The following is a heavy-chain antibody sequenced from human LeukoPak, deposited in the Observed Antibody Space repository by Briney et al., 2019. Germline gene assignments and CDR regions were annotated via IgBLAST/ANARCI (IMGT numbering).Heavy chain of an antibody. Sequence: TSETLSLTCTVSGGSIGSYYWSWIRQPPGKGLEWIGYIYYSGSTNYNPSLKSRVTISVDTSKNQFSLKLSSVIAADTAVYYCARTTEGYCSSASCFGFSYSYYMDVWGKGTTVTISS. CDR3: ARTTEGYCSSASCFGFSYSYYMDV. CDR1: GGSIGSYY. D-gene: IGHD2-2*01. CDR2: IYYSGST. J-gene: IGHJ6*03. V-gene: IGHV4-59*01.